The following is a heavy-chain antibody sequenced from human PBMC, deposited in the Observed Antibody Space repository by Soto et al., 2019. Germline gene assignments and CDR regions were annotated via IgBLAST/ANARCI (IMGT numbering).Heavy chain of an antibody. J-gene: IGHJ4*02. CDR3: AKAILWGTLGY. Sequence: QPGGSLRLSCAASGFTFISYGMHWVRQAPGKGLEWVAVISYDGSNKYYADSVKGRFTISRDNSKNTLYLQMNSLRAEDTAVYYCAKAILWGTLGYWGQGTLVTVSS. CDR1: GFTFISYG. V-gene: IGHV3-30*18. CDR2: ISYDGSNK. D-gene: IGHD2-21*01.